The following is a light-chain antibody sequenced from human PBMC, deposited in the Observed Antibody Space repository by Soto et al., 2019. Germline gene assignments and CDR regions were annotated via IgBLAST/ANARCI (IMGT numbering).Light chain of an antibody. CDR2: AAS. J-gene: IGKJ1*01. Sequence: ETGWTQYPGNLALSPGERVTLSCRASQSVTYRYLAWYQQKPGQAPRLLIYAASTRATGIPDRFSGSGSGTDFTFTISRLEPGDFAVYYCQQYGSSPWTFGQGTKVDVK. V-gene: IGKV3-20*01. CDR3: QQYGSSPWT. CDR1: QSVTYRY.